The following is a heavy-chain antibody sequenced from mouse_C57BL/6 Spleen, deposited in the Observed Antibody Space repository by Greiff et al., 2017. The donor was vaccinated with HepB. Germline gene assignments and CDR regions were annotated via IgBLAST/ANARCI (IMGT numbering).Heavy chain of an antibody. D-gene: IGHD1-1*01. CDR1: GFNIKDYY. CDR2: IDPEDGET. J-gene: IGHJ3*01. Sequence: EVQLQQSGAELVKPGASVKLSCTASGFNIKDYYMHWVKQRTEQGLEWIGRIDPEDGETKYAPKFQGKATITADTSANTAYLQLSSLTSEDPSVYYCTRSITTVVAEGFAYWGQGTLVTVSA. CDR3: TRSITTVVAEGFAY. V-gene: IGHV14-2*01.